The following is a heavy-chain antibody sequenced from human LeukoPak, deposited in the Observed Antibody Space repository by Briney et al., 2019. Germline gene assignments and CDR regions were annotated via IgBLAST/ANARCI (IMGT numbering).Heavy chain of an antibody. CDR3: ATDLGSRWLVPVDY. Sequence: ASVKVSCKVSGYTLTELPMHWVRQAPGKGLEWMGGFDPEDGETIYAQKFQGRVTMTEDTSTDTAYMELSSLRSEDTAVYYCATDLGSRWLVPVDYWGQGTLVTVSS. CDR2: FDPEDGET. D-gene: IGHD6-19*01. V-gene: IGHV1-24*01. CDR1: GYTLTELP. J-gene: IGHJ4*02.